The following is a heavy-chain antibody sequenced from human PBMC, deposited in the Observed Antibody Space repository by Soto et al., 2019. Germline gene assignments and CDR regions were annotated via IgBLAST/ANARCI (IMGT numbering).Heavy chain of an antibody. CDR2: VNPSGGHT. D-gene: IGHD2-21*02. CDR1: GDTFTDYY. CDR3: ARGGHVVVVTAALDY. V-gene: IGHV1-46*01. Sequence: QVQLVQSGAEVKKPGASVKVSCKASGDTFTDYYIHWVRQAPGQGLEWMGTVNPSGGHTTYAQHFLGRRTMTRDPSTSTLYMELTSLTSEYTAIYYCARGGHVVVVTAALDYWGQGTLVTVSS. J-gene: IGHJ4*02.